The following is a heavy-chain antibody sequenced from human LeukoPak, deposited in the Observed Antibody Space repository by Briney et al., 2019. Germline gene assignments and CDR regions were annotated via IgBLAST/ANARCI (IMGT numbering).Heavy chain of an antibody. CDR3: ARRGGSYPFDY. Sequence: SETLSLTCTVSGGSISSGTYYWGWIRQPPGKGLEWIGSIYYSGNTYYSPSLKSRVAISVDTSKNQFSLKLTSVSAADTAVYYCARRGGSYPFDYWGQGTLVAVSS. V-gene: IGHV4-39*01. CDR2: IYYSGNT. CDR1: GGSISSGTYY. D-gene: IGHD1-26*01. J-gene: IGHJ4*02.